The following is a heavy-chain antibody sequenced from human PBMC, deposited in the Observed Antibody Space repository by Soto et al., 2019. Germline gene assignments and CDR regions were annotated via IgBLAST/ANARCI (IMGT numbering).Heavy chain of an antibody. D-gene: IGHD6-19*01. CDR2: MSSSGVT. CDR3: ARALDSSGWYGDDAFDI. V-gene: IGHV4-4*07. J-gene: IGHJ3*02. CDR1: GGSISNKY. Sequence: LSLTCTVSGGSISNKYCSWIRQPAWKGLEWIGRMSSSGVTNYSPSLKSRVTMSVDMSKNQFSLKLSSVTATDAAVYYCARALDSSGWYGDDAFDIWGQGTMVTVSS.